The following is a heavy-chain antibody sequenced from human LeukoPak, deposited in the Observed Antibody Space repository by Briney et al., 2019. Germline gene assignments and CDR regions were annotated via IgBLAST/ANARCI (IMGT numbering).Heavy chain of an antibody. CDR2: SNPNSGDT. CDR1: GCTFSGYY. D-gene: IGHD2-2*01. Sequence: EASVTVPCKASGCTFSGYYIHWVRHAPGQGLEWLGWSNPNSGDTHYAQKFQGSVTMTSDISINTSYMELSSLKSDDTTVYSGAREEAYCSRHSCHLDYWGQGTVVTVSS. CDR3: AREEAYCSRHSCHLDY. V-gene: IGHV1-2*02. J-gene: IGHJ4*02.